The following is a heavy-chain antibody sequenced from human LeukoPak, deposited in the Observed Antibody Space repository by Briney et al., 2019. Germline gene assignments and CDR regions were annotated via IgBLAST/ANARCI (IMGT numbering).Heavy chain of an antibody. Sequence: PGGSLRLSCAASGFTFSGYEMNWVRQAPGKGLEWVSYISSSGSTIYYADSVKGRFTISRDNAKNSLYLQMNSLRAEDTAVYYCAASITPNAFDIWGQGTMVTVSS. CDR3: AASITPNAFDI. CDR2: ISSSGSTI. D-gene: IGHD4-23*01. V-gene: IGHV3-48*03. CDR1: GFTFSGYE. J-gene: IGHJ3*02.